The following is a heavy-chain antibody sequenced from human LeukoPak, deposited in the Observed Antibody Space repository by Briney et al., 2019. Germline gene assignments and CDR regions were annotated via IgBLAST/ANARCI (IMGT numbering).Heavy chain of an antibody. V-gene: IGHV5-51*01. CDR3: ARIYCEVESTC. CDR2: IYPEDSDT. Sequence: GESLKISCKGSGHSFTSYWIGWVRQMPGKGLEWMGVIYPEDSDTRYSPSFQGQVTISADTSISTAYLQWSSLQPSDTAMYYCARIYCEVESTCWGQGTLVTVSS. J-gene: IGHJ4*02. CDR1: GHSFTSYW. D-gene: IGHD2-21*01.